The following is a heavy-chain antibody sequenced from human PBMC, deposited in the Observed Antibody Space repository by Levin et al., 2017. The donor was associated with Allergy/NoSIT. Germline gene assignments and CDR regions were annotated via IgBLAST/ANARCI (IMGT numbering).Heavy chain of an antibody. CDR1: GGSVSSGSYY. V-gene: IGHV4-61*01. Sequence: SQTLSLPCTVSGGSVSSGSYYWSWIRQPPGKGLEWIGYIYYSGSTNYNPSLKSRVTISVDTSKNQFSLKLSSVTAADTAVYYCARQRGYSGYDLWYYYYYMDVWGKGTTVTVSS. CDR3: ARQRGYSGYDLWYYYYYMDV. D-gene: IGHD5-12*01. J-gene: IGHJ6*03. CDR2: IYYSGST.